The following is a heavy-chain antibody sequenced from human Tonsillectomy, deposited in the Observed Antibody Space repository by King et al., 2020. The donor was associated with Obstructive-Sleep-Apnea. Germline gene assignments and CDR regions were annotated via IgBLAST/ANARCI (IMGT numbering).Heavy chain of an antibody. J-gene: IGHJ4*02. CDR1: GFSFSTNA. Sequence: EVQLVESGGDLVQPGGSLRLSCAASGFSFSTNAMSWVRQAPGKGLEWISAISGGGESTYYADSVQGRFSISRDKSKNTLYLQMNSLRAEDTALYYCVKDSTYYYDNTCHPGEFDDWGQGTLVTVSS. CDR2: ISGGGEST. D-gene: IGHD3-22*01. CDR3: VKDSTYYYDNTCHPGEFDD. V-gene: IGHV3-23*04.